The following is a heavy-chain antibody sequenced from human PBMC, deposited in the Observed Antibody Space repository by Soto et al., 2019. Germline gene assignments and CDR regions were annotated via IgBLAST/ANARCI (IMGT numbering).Heavy chain of an antibody. CDR2: IYYTGTT. D-gene: IGHD3-22*01. V-gene: IGHV4-59*08. CDR1: GGSIRDYY. CDR3: ARLGGYYQAFDS. Sequence: SETLSLTCTVSGGSIRDYYWGWIRQSPGKGLDWIGYIYYTGTTKYNPSLKSRVTISADSSKNQFSLKLDSVTAADTAVYYCARLGGYYQAFDSWGQGTLVTVSS. J-gene: IGHJ4*02.